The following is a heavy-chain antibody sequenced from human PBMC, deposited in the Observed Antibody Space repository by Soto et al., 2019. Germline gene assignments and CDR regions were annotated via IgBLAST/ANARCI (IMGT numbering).Heavy chain of an antibody. CDR2: ISAYNGNT. J-gene: IGHJ5*02. D-gene: IGHD2-2*01. CDR1: GYTFTSYG. V-gene: IGHV1-18*01. Sequence: ASVKVSCKASGYTFTSYGISWVRQAPGQGLEWMGWISAYNGNTNYAQKLQGRVTMTTDTSTSTAYMELRSLRSDDTAVFYCARVVVVPAATMFDPWGQGTLVTVSS. CDR3: ARVVVVPAATMFDP.